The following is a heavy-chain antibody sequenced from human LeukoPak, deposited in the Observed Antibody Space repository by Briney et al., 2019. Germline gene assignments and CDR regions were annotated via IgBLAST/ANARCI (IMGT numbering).Heavy chain of an antibody. J-gene: IGHJ4*02. CDR1: GFTFSSYA. Sequence: GGSLTLSCAASGFTFSSYAMHWVRQAPGKRLEWVAVISYDGSNKYYADSVKGRFTISRDNSKNTLYLQMNSLRAEDTAVYYCARDPGYCSSTSCYTTFDYWGQGTLVTVSS. CDR2: ISYDGSNK. D-gene: IGHD2-2*02. V-gene: IGHV3-30-3*01. CDR3: ARDPGYCSSTSCYTTFDY.